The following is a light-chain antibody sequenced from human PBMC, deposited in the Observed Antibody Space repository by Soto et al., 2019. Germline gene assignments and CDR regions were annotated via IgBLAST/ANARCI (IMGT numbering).Light chain of an antibody. CDR3: HQFGMSPFT. Sequence: EVVLTQSPGTLSLSPGESATLSCRASQSVRGNYFAWYQQRPGQAPRLLVYGPSVRAAGIPDRFRGSGSRTDFNLTINRVAPEDFAVYYCHQFGMSPFTFGPGTTLDIK. CDR2: GPS. V-gene: IGKV3-20*01. CDR1: QSVRGNY. J-gene: IGKJ3*01.